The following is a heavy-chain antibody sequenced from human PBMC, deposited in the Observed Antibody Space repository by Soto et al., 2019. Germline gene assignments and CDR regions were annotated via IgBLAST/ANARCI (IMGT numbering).Heavy chain of an antibody. CDR2: ISGSGGST. CDR1: GFTFSSYA. CDR3: AKSGYSGYDYPLNYYYYYGMDV. Sequence: PGGSLRLSXAASGFTFSSYAMSWVRQAPGKGLEWVSAISGSGGSTYYADSVKGRFTISRDNSKNTLYLQMNSLRAEDTAVYYCAKSGYSGYDYPLNYYYYYGMDVWGQGTTVTVSS. D-gene: IGHD5-12*01. V-gene: IGHV3-23*01. J-gene: IGHJ6*02.